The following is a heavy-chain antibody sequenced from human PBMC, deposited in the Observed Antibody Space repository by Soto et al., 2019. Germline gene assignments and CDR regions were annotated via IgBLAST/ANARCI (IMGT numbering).Heavy chain of an antibody. CDR1: GGSISSSSDF. V-gene: IGHV4-39*01. Sequence: QLLLQESGPGLVEPWETLSLTCTVSGGSISSSSDFWGWIRQPPGKGLEWIGSLSYSGATYQNPSLKSRFTLSVDTSRKQFSLNLTSVTAVDTAVYYCARHGYHDSSCYSAPFGSWGQGTLVTVSS. J-gene: IGHJ4*02. CDR2: LSYSGAT. CDR3: ARHGYHDSSCYSAPFGS. D-gene: IGHD3-22*01.